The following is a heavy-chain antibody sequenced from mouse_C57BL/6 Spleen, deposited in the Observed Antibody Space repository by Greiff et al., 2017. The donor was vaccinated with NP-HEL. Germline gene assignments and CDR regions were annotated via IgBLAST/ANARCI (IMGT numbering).Heavy chain of an antibody. V-gene: IGHV1-82*01. D-gene: IGHD1-1*01. Sequence: VQLQQSGPELVKPGASVKISCKASGYAFSSSWMNWVKQRPGKGLEWIGRIYPGDGDTNYNGKFKGKATLTADKSSSTAYMQLSSLTSEDSAVYFCAMYYGSSLYWYFDVWGTGTTVTVSS. J-gene: IGHJ1*03. CDR2: IYPGDGDT. CDR1: GYAFSSSW. CDR3: AMYYGSSLYWYFDV.